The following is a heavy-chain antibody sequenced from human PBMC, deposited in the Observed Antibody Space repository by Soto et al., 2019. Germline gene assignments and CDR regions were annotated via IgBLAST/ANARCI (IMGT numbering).Heavy chain of an antibody. CDR2: INPGGGST. CDR3: ARLVLRFLEWLLTLFYYYYGMDV. J-gene: IGHJ6*02. CDR1: GYTFTSYY. Sequence: ASVKVSCKASGYTFTSYYMHWVRQAPGQGLEWMGIINPGGGSTSYAQKFQGRVTMTRDTSTSTVYMELSSLRSEDTAVYYCARLVLRFLEWLLTLFYYYYGMDVWGQGTTVTVSS. D-gene: IGHD3-3*01. V-gene: IGHV1-46*01.